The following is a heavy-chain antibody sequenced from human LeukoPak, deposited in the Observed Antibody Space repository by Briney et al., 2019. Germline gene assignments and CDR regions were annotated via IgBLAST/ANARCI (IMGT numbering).Heavy chain of an antibody. CDR3: ARDRREQLDQFYYFDY. Sequence: GASVKVSCKASGYTFTGYYMHWVGQAPGQGLEWMGWINPNSGGTNYAQKFQGWVTMTRDTSISTAYMELSRLRSDDTAVYYCARDRREQLDQFYYFDYWGQGTLVTVSS. D-gene: IGHD6-13*01. V-gene: IGHV1-2*04. J-gene: IGHJ4*02. CDR2: INPNSGGT. CDR1: GYTFTGYY.